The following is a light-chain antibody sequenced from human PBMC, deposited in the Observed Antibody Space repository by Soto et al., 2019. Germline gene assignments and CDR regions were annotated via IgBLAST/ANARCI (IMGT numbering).Light chain of an antibody. CDR2: EDS. V-gene: IGLV2-8*01. J-gene: IGLJ2*01. CDR1: SSDVGTYKD. Sequence: QSALTQPPSASGSPGQSVTISCTGTSSDVGTYKDVSWYQQHPATAPQLIIYEDSKRPSGVPDRCSGSKSCNTASLTGSGLEAEDEDDCACSSYAVSRVVFGGGTKLTVL. CDR3: SSYAVSRVV.